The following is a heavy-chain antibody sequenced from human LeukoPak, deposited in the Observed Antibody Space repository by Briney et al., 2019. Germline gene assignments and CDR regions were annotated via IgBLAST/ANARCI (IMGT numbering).Heavy chain of an antibody. CDR3: AKDGYYESSGYSYFDY. V-gene: IGHV3-23*01. D-gene: IGHD3-22*01. CDR2: ISGIVGTP. CDR1: GFTFSSYA. Sequence: PGGSLRLSCAASGFTFSSYAMSWVRQPPGKGLGWVSAISGIVGTPHHADSVKGRFTISRDNSKNTLSLQMNSLRAEDTAVYYCAKDGYYESSGYSYFDYWGQGTLVTVSS. J-gene: IGHJ4*02.